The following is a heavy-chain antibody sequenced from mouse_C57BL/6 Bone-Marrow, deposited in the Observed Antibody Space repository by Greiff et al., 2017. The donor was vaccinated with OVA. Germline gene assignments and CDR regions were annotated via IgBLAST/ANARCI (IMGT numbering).Heavy chain of an antibody. J-gene: IGHJ4*01. CDR3: ARVLREIYYDYAMDY. CDR1: GYSITSGYY. D-gene: IGHD2-4*01. CDR2: ISYDGSN. V-gene: IGHV3-6*01. Sequence: DVQLQESGPGLVKPSQSLSLTCSVTGYSITSGYYWNWIRQFPGNKLEWMGYISYDGSNNYNPSLKNRISITRDTSKNQFFLKLNSVTTEDTATYYCARVLREIYYDYAMDYWGQGTSVTVSS.